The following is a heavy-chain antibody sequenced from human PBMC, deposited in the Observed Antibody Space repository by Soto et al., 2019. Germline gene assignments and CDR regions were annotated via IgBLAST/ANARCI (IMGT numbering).Heavy chain of an antibody. CDR1: GYTFSDHD. V-gene: IGHV1-8*01. D-gene: IGHD1-1*01. J-gene: IGHJ4*02. Sequence: QVQLVQSGAEVKKPGASVKVSCKASGYTFSDHDINWVRQASGQGPEWLGWMNPNSGDTGYAQNFQGRVTMTRDTSKITAYMELSSLRSDDTAVYYCARVGGNWNDDYFDYWGQGTLVTVSS. CDR2: MNPNSGDT. CDR3: ARVGGNWNDDYFDY.